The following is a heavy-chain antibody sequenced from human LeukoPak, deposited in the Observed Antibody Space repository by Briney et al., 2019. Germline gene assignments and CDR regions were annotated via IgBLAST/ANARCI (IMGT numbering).Heavy chain of an antibody. V-gene: IGHV3-48*01. CDR2: IFASGSTT. CDR3: ARVKAIRLGNWFDP. D-gene: IGHD5-18*01. CDR1: GFTFSGYA. J-gene: IGHJ5*02. Sequence: GGSLRLSCAASGFTFSGYAMNWVRQAPGKGLEWVSLIFASGSTTKYADSVKGRFTISRDNAKSSLYLQMNSLRAEDTAVYYCARVKAIRLGNWFDPWGQGTLVTVSS.